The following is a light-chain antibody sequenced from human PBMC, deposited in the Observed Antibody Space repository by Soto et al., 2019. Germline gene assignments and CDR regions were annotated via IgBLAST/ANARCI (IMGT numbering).Light chain of an antibody. CDR2: SNN. J-gene: IGLJ3*02. CDR3: AAWDDSLNGRV. Sequence: QSVLTQPPSASGTPGQRVTISCSGSSSNIGSKTVNWYQQVSGTAPKLLIYSNNQRPSGVPDRFSGSKSGTSASLAISGLQSEDEADYYCAAWDDSLNGRVFGGGTKLTVL. V-gene: IGLV1-44*01. CDR1: SSNIGSKT.